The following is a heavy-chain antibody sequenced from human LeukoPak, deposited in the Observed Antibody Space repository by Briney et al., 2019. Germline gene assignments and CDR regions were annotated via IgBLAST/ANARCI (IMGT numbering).Heavy chain of an antibody. Sequence: GGSLRLSCLASGFAFSAYEMNWVRQAPGKGLEWVSYIAGSDTTTYYAYSVKGRFTIFRDNAKNSLYLQMNSLRVEDTALYYCTTLGYHLDSWGQGTLVTVAS. CDR3: TTLGYHLDS. V-gene: IGHV3-48*03. CDR2: IAGSDTTT. J-gene: IGHJ4*02. CDR1: GFAFSAYE. D-gene: IGHD3-22*01.